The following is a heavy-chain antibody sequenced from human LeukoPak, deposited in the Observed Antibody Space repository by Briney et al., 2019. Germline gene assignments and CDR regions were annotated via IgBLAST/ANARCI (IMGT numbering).Heavy chain of an antibody. CDR2: IIPIFGRA. V-gene: IGHV1-69*13. D-gene: IGHD3-22*01. CDR3: ASSYDSGRTDN. CDR1: GGTLSTFA. J-gene: IGHJ4*02. Sequence: ASVKVSCKASGGTLSTFAISWVRQAPGQGLDWMGGIIPIFGRANYAQKFQGRVTITADESTSTAYMELSSLRSEDTAVYYCASSYDSGRTDNWGQGTLVTVSS.